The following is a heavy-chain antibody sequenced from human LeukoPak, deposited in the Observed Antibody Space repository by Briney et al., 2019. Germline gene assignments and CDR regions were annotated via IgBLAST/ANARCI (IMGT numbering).Heavy chain of an antibody. CDR2: ISSSGSTI. CDR1: GFTFSDYY. V-gene: IGHV3-11*01. J-gene: IGHJ4*02. CDR3: ARDGVPATRKTPYYLDY. Sequence: GESLRLSCAASGFTFSDYYMSWIRQAPGKGLEWVSCISSSGSTIYYADSVKGRFTISRDNAKNSLYLQMNSLRAEDTAVYYCARDGVPATRKTPYYLDYWGQGTLVTVSS. D-gene: IGHD2-2*01.